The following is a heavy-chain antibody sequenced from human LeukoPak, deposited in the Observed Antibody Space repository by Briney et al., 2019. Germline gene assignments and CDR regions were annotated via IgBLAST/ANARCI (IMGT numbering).Heavy chain of an antibody. CDR3: AKSLPYSRYRVQGYYAFDI. Sequence: PGRSPRLSCAASGFTFSSYGMHWVRQAPGKGLEWVAVISYDGSNKYYADSVKGRFTISRDNSKNTLYLQMNSLRAEDTAVYYCAKSLPYSRYRVQGYYAFDIWGQGTMVTVSS. D-gene: IGHD3-10*01. V-gene: IGHV3-30*18. CDR2: ISYDGSNK. CDR1: GFTFSSYG. J-gene: IGHJ3*02.